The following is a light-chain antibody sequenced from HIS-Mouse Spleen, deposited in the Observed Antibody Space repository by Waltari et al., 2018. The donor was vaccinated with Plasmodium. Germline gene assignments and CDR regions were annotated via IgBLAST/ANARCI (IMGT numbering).Light chain of an antibody. V-gene: IGLV3-10*01. CDR3: YSTDSSGNHRV. J-gene: IGLJ3*02. CDR2: EDS. CDR1: ALPKKY. Sequence: SYELTQPPSVSVSPGQTARITCSGDALPKKYAYWYQQKSGPAPVLVIYEDSKRPSGIPGRFSGSSSATMATLTISGAQVEDEADYYCYSTDSSGNHRVFGGGTKLTVL.